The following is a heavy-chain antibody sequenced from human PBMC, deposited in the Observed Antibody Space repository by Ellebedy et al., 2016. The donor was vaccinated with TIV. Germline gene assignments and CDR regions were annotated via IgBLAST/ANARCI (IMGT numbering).Heavy chain of an antibody. V-gene: IGHV4-59*08. D-gene: IGHD1-1*01. CDR2: IYYSGHT. J-gene: IGHJ4*02. Sequence: MPGGSLRLSCTVSSGSISGYYWNWIRQPPGKGLEWFGYIYYSGHTAYNRSLNSRVTMSVDTSQNQLSLKLSSVTAADTAVYFCARWNEGFDYWGQGTLVTVSS. CDR1: SGSISGYY. CDR3: ARWNEGFDY.